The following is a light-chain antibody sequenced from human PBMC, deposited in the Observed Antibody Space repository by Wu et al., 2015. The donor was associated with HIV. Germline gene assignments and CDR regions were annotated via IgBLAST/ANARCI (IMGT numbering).Light chain of an antibody. V-gene: IGKV3-20*01. CDR2: GAS. CDR1: QSVTSY. Sequence: EIVLTQSPGTLSLSPGERATLSCRASQSVTSYLAWYQQKPGQAPRLLIYGASTRATGTPYRFFGSGSGTDFTLTITRLEPEDFAVYFCQQYHNSRNFGGGTKVEI. J-gene: IGKJ4*01. CDR3: QQYHNSRN.